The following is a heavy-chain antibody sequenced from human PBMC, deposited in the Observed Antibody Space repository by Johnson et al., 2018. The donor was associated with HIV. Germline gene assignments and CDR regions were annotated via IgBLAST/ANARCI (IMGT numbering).Heavy chain of an antibody. CDR3: TTATPVGRGAFDI. Sequence: EVLLVESGGGLVKPGGSLRLSCAASGFTFSNAWMSWVRQAPGKGLEWVGRIKSKTDGGTTDYAAPVKGRFTISRDDSKNTLYLQMNSLKTEDTAVYYCTTATPVGRGAFDIWGQGTMVTVSS. V-gene: IGHV3-15*01. CDR1: GFTFSNAW. J-gene: IGHJ3*02. D-gene: IGHD1-26*01. CDR2: IKSKTDGGTT.